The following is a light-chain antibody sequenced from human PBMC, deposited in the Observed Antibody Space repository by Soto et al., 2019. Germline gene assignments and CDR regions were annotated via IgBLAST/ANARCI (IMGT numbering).Light chain of an antibody. V-gene: IGKV1-5*03. CDR2: GAF. Sequence: DIQMTQSPSTPASVGDRVTITCRASQSISRWLAWYQQKPGKAPKLLIYGAFSLESGVPSRFSGSGSGTEFTLTISSLLPDDFATYYCQQYSSSSVTFGGGTKVEI. CDR1: QSISRW. J-gene: IGKJ4*01. CDR3: QQYSSSSVT.